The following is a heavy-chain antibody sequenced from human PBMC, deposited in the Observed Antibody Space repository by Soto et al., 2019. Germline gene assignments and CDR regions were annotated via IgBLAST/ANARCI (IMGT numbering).Heavy chain of an antibody. CDR3: SRSYWYSSGWRFDY. CDR2: IRSNSYGGTR. D-gene: IGHD6-19*01. V-gene: IGHV3-49*03. J-gene: IGHJ4*02. CDR1: GFTFVDYA. Sequence: GSLRLSCTTSGFTFVDYAIILFRHSPFKGLEWVGLIRSNSYGGTRECAASVKGRFTISRDDTTKIAYLEMNSLKTEDTALYYCSRSYWYSSGWRFDYWGLGTLVTVSS.